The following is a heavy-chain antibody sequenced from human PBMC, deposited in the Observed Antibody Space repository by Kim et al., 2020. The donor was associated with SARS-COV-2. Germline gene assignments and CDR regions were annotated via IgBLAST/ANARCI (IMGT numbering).Heavy chain of an antibody. Sequence: DSVKGRFTISRDNSKNTLYLQMNSLRAEDTAVYYCARSYGSGSEWDLDYWGQGTLVTVSS. J-gene: IGHJ4*02. D-gene: IGHD3-10*01. CDR3: ARSYGSGSEWDLDY. V-gene: IGHV3-30*01.